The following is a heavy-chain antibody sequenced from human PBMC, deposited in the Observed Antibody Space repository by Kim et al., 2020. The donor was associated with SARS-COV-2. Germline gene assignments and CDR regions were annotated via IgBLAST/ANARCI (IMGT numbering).Heavy chain of an antibody. CDR3: ARAGVEGYYYYGMDV. D-gene: IGHD3-10*01. Sequence: DAVKGRFTISRDNAKNSLYLQMNSLRAEDTAVYYCARAGVEGYYYYGMDVWGQGTTVTVSS. J-gene: IGHJ6*02. V-gene: IGHV3-11*05.